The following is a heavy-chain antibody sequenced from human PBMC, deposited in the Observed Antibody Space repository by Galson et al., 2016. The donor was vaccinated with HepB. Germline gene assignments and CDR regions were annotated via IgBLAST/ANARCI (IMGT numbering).Heavy chain of an antibody. V-gene: IGHV3-11*01. CDR3: ARDDWGFSGMDV. J-gene: IGHJ6*02. CDR2: ISNSGSTI. Sequence: SLRLSCAASGFTFSDYYMSWIRQAPGKGLEWISYISNSGSTIYYADSVKGRFTISRDNANNSLYLQMNSLRAEDTVVYYCARDDWGFSGMDVWGQGTTVTVSS. D-gene: IGHD7-27*01. CDR1: GFTFSDYY.